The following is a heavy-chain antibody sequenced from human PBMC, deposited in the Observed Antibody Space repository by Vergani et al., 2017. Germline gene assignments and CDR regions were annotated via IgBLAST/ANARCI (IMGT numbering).Heavy chain of an antibody. V-gene: IGHV4-61*02. CDR3: VGEDVRYYDSYGDSAGFFDS. D-gene: IGHD3-22*01. Sequence: QLQLQESGPGLVRPSETLSLICSVSGASISSGPFFWSWIRQPAGKGLEWIGRISNSGSAKYNSSLRSRVTISVDTANNQFSLKLRSLTVADTAVYYCVGEDVRYYDSYGDSAGFFDSWGQGTLVTVSS. CDR2: ISNSGSA. CDR1: GASISSGPFF. J-gene: IGHJ5*01.